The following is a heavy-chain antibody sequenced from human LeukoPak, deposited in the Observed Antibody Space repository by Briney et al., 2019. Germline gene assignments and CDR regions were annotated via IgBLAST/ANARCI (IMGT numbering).Heavy chain of an antibody. Sequence: GSLRLSCAASGFTFSSFGMHWVRQAPGKGLEWGAVTSYDEKYKYYGDSVKGRFTISRDNSKNTLYLQMNSLRAEDTAVYYCAKDFAVVGPPSFDYWGKGTLVTVPS. V-gene: IGHV3-30*18. CDR1: GFTFSSFG. CDR2: TSYDEKYK. D-gene: IGHD2-15*01. CDR3: AKDFAVVGPPSFDY. J-gene: IGHJ4*02.